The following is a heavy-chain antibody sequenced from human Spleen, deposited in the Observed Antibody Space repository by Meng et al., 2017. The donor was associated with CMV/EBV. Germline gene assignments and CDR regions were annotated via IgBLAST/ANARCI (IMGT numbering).Heavy chain of an antibody. J-gene: IGHJ4*02. D-gene: IGHD5-12*01. CDR2: MYSGGTNT. Sequence: ETLSLTCTVSGGSISSSSYYWGWIRQPPGKGLEWVSVMYSGGTNTYSADSVKVRLTISRDNSKNTLYLQMNSLRAEDTAVYYCAKEGYSGGYSDHWVQGTLVTVSS. V-gene: IGHV3-23*03. CDR3: AKEGYSGGYSDH. CDR1: GGSISSSSYY.